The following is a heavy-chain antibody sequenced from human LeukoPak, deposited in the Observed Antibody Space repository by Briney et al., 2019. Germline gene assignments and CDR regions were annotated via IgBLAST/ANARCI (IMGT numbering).Heavy chain of an antibody. D-gene: IGHD6-13*01. V-gene: IGHV4-34*01. CDR2: INHSGST. CDR3: ARINWERGPFIAAAVSYYFDY. J-gene: IGHJ4*02. Sequence: SETLSLTCAVYGGSFSGYYWSWIRQPPGKGLEWIGEINHSGSTNYNPSLKSRVTISVDTSKNQFSLKLSSVTAADTAVYYCARINWERGPFIAAAVSYYFDYWGQGTLVTVSS. CDR1: GGSFSGYY.